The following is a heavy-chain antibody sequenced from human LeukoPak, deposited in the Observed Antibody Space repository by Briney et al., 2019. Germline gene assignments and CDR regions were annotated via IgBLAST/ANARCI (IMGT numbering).Heavy chain of an antibody. V-gene: IGHV3-66*04. J-gene: IGHJ4*02. D-gene: IGHD1-26*01. CDR3: ARHPPDAGSAHYFDY. CDR2: IYIDGTT. CDR1: GFTVSNNY. Sequence: GGSPRLSCAASGFTVSNNYMSWVRQAPGKGLEWVSVIYIDGTTYYADSVKGRFTISRDSSENTLNLHMNSLRAEDTAAYYCARHPPDAGSAHYFDYWGQGTLVTVSS.